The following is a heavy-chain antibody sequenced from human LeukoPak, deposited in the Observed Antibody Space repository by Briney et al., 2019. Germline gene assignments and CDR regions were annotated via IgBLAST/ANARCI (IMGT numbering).Heavy chain of an antibody. Sequence: PSETLSLTCDVSGYXISSSNWWGWIRQPPGKGLEWIGYIYYSGSTYYSPSLKGRVTMSIDTSKNQFSLKLSSVTAVDTAVYYCASVSARPDYYFDSWGQGTLVTVSS. V-gene: IGHV4-28*01. CDR1: GYXISSSNW. CDR2: IYYSGST. D-gene: IGHD6-6*01. CDR3: ASVSARPDYYFDS. J-gene: IGHJ4*02.